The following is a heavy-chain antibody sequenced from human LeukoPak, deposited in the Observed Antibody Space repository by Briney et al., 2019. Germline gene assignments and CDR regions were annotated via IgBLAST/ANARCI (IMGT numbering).Heavy chain of an antibody. V-gene: IGHV4-59*11. CDR2: IYYSGST. D-gene: IGHD2-8*01. CDR3: ARFIVLMGSFDY. Sequence: KPSETLSLTCTVSGGSISSHYWSWIRQPPGKGLEWIGYIYYSGSTNYNPSLKSRVTISLDTSKNQFSLKLSSVTAADTAVYYCARFIVLMGSFDYWGQGTLVTVSS. J-gene: IGHJ4*02. CDR1: GGSISSHY.